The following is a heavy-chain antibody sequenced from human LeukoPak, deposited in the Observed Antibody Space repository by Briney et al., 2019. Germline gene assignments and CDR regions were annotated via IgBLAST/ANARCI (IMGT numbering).Heavy chain of an antibody. CDR1: GFTFSSYG. V-gene: IGHV3-30*02. J-gene: IGHJ3*02. CDR3: AKDIRQLRVLEWWDGASDI. D-gene: IGHD3-3*01. Sequence: GGSLRLSCAASGFTFSSYGMHWVRQAPGKGLEGVAFIRYDGSNKYYADSVKGRFTISRDNSKNTLYLQMDSLRAEDTAVYYCAKDIRQLRVLEWWDGASDIWGQGTMVTVSS. CDR2: IRYDGSNK.